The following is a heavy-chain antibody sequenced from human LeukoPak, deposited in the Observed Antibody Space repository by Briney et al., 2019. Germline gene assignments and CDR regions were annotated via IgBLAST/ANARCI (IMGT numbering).Heavy chain of an antibody. J-gene: IGHJ1*01. CDR3: AKDRYCSNTSCQMAYFQH. V-gene: IGHV3-30*02. Sequence: PGGSLRLSCAASGFTFSSYGMHWVRQAPGKGLEWVAFIRYDGSNKYYADSVKGRFTISRDNSKNTLYLQMNSLRAEDTAVYYCAKDRYCSNTSCQMAYFQHWGQGTLVTVSS. D-gene: IGHD2-2*01. CDR1: GFTFSSYG. CDR2: IRYDGSNK.